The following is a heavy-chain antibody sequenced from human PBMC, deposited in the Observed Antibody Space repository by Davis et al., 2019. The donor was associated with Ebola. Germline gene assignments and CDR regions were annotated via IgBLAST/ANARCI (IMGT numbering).Heavy chain of an antibody. CDR2: IYYSGST. J-gene: IGHJ4*02. D-gene: IGHD4-11*01. V-gene: IGHV4-59*12. Sequence: MPSETLSLTCTLSGGSTSSYYWSWIRQPLGKGLEWIGYIYYSGSTNYNPSLKSRVTISVDTSKNQFSLKLSSVTAADTAVYYCARDSDDYSFDYWGQGTLVTVSS. CDR3: ARDSDDYSFDY. CDR1: GGSTSSYY.